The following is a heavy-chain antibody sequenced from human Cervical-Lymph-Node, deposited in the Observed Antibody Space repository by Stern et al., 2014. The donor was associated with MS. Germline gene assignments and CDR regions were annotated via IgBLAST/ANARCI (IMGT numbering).Heavy chain of an antibody. Sequence: QDQLVQSGPGLLRPSETLSLTCRVSGDTITSHFWSWIRQPPGKGLEWIGYIYYRGTTNYNASLNGRVAISIDTSKTQFSLRLSSVTAADTAVYYCARATDLWGQGTLVTVSS. V-gene: IGHV4-59*11. CDR2: IYYRGTT. CDR1: GDTITSHF. J-gene: IGHJ5*02. CDR3: ARATDL.